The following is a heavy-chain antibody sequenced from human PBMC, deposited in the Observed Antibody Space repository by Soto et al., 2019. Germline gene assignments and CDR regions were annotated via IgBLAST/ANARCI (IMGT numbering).Heavy chain of an antibody. J-gene: IGHJ5*02. V-gene: IGHV4-39*07. CDR2: INHRGNT. CDR3: ARGFNNHRYSSGWYSRPRSYNWFDP. D-gene: IGHD6-19*01. Sequence: ETLSLTCSVSDDSINSDKYYWGWIRQPPGKGLEWIGSINHRGNTNYNPSLQSRVTISVDTSKNQFSLKLSSVTAADTAVYYCARGFNNHRYSSGWYSRPRSYNWFDPWGQGTLVTVSS. CDR1: DDSINSDKYY.